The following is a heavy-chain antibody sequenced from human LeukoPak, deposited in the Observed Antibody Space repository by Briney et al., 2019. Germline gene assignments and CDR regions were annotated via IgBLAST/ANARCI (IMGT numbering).Heavy chain of an antibody. J-gene: IGHJ4*02. CDR3: AKDYFYDSSGYSYFDY. D-gene: IGHD3-22*01. CDR1: GFTFSSYG. CDR2: IRYDGSNK. Sequence: GGSLRLSCAASGFTFSSYGMHWVRQAPGKGLGWVSFIRYDGSNKYYADSVKGRFTISRDNSKNTLYLQMNSLRAEDTAVYYCAKDYFYDSSGYSYFDYWGQGTLVTVSS. V-gene: IGHV3-30*02.